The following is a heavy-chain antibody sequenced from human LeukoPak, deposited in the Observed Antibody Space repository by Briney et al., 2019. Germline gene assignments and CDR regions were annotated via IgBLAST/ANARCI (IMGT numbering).Heavy chain of an antibody. CDR1: GGSISSYY. Sequence: PTETLSLTCTVSGGSISSYYWSWIRQPPGKGLEWIGYIYYSGSTNYNPSLKSRVTISVDTSKNQFSLKLSSVTAADTAVYYCARSPGVVTAIQVGYFQHWGQGTLVTVPS. V-gene: IGHV4-59*01. CDR3: ARSPGVVTAIQVGYFQH. CDR2: IYYSGST. D-gene: IGHD2-21*02. J-gene: IGHJ1*01.